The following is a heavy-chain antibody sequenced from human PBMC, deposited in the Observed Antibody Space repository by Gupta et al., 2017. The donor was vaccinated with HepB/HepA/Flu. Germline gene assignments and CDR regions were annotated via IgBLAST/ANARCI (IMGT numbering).Heavy chain of an antibody. Sequence: QVQLVESGGGVVQPGRSLRLSCAASGFIFNKYGMHWVRQAPGKGLEWVAVIWNDGTNKDYAESVKGRYIISRDNSRNTLYLQMNNLGVEDTAVYYCARDMKTSYLYYMGVWGKGTTVIVAS. CDR1: GFIFNKYG. CDR2: IWNDGTNK. CDR3: ARDMKTSYLYYMGV. D-gene: IGHD2-21*01. J-gene: IGHJ6*04. V-gene: IGHV3-33*01.